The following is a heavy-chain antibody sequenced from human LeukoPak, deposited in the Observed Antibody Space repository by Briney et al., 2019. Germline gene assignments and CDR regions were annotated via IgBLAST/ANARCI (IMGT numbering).Heavy chain of an antibody. D-gene: IGHD4-17*01. CDR1: GDSISSAS. Sequence: ETLSLTCTVSGDSISSASFYWGWIRQPPGKGLEWVSSISGSGYNTYYADSVKGRFTISRDNSENTLYLQLNTLRAEDTALYYCAKDRSGGTTTTVMVAWGQGTLVTVSS. CDR2: ISGSGYNT. CDR3: AKDRSGGTTTTVMVA. J-gene: IGHJ5*02. V-gene: IGHV3-23*01.